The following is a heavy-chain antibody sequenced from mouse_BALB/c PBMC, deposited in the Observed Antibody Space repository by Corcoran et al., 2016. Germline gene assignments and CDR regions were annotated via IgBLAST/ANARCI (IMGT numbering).Heavy chain of an antibody. Sequence: EVQLQQSGPELVKPGASVKMSCKASGYTFTSYVMHWVKLKPGQGLEWIGYINPYNDGTKYNEKFKGKATLTSDKSSSPAYMELSSLTSEDSAVYYCARPSLLRAYYFDYWGQGTTLTVSS. J-gene: IGHJ2*01. D-gene: IGHD1-2*01. CDR2: INPYNDGT. V-gene: IGHV1S136*01. CDR3: ARPSLLRAYYFDY. CDR1: GYTFTSYV.